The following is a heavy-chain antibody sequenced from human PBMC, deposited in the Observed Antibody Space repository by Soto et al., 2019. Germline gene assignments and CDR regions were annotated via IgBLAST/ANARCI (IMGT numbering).Heavy chain of an antibody. CDR1: GFTVSSNY. Sequence: PGGSLRLSCAASGFTVSSNYMSWVRQAPGKGLEWVSVIYSDGSTFYADSVKGRFTISRDNSKNTVYLQMNSLRAEDTAVYYCARDRMSGWSADWNFDLWGRGTLVTVSS. CDR2: IYSDGST. J-gene: IGHJ2*01. V-gene: IGHV3-53*01. CDR3: ARDRMSGWSADWNFDL. D-gene: IGHD6-19*01.